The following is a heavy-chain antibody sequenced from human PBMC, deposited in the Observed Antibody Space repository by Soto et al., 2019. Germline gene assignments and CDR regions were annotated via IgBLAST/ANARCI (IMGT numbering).Heavy chain of an antibody. J-gene: IGHJ4*02. CDR3: ARGRRLSPAIEAKEFDY. D-gene: IGHD3-16*01. Sequence: ASVKVSCKASGYTFTSYAMHWVRQAPGQRLEWMGWINAGNGNTKYSQKFQGRVTITRDTSASTAYMELSSLRSEDAAVYYCARGRRLSPAIEAKEFDYWGQGTLVTVS. V-gene: IGHV1-3*01. CDR1: GYTFTSYA. CDR2: INAGNGNT.